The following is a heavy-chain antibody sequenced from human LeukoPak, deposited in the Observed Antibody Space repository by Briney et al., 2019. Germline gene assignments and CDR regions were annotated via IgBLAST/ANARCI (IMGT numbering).Heavy chain of an antibody. CDR2: ISSSDGTI. CDR3: ARKNGLDY. Sequence: QPGGSLRLSCAASGFTFSSYEMNWVRQAPGKGLEWVSYISSSDGTIYYADSVKGRFTISRDNAKNSLYLQMNSLRAEDTAVYYCARKNGLDYWGQGTLVTVSS. CDR1: GFTFSSYE. V-gene: IGHV3-48*03. J-gene: IGHJ4*02.